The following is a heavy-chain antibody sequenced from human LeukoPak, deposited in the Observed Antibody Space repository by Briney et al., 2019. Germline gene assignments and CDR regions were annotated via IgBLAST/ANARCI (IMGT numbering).Heavy chain of an antibody. CDR1: GGTFSSYA. CDR2: IIPIFGTA. J-gene: IGHJ4*02. D-gene: IGHD3-22*01. V-gene: IGHV1-69*13. Sequence: ASVKVSCKASGGTFSSYAISWVRQAPGQGLEWMGGIIPIFGTANYAQKFQGRVTITADESTSTAYMELSSLRSEDTAVYYCARSPHYDSSGYYFDYWGQGTLVTVST. CDR3: ARSPHYDSSGYYFDY.